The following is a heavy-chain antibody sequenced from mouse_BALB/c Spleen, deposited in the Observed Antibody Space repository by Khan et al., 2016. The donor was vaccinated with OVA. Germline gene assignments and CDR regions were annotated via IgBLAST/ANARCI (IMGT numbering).Heavy chain of an antibody. D-gene: IGHD2-4*01. J-gene: IGHJ1*01. V-gene: IGHV5-17*02. CDR3: AGSLITTWYFDV. CDR2: VSFGSATI. CDR1: GFTFSSFG. Sequence: EVELVESGGGLVQPGGSRKLSCAASGFTFSSFGMHWVRQAPEKGLEWVAYVSFGSATIYYADTVQGRFTISRDNPKNTLFLQMTSLRSEDTAIXYCAGSLITTWYFDVWGAGTTVTVSS.